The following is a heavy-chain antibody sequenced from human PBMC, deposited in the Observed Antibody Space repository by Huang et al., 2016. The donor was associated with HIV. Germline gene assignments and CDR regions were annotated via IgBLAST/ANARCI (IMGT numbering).Heavy chain of an antibody. V-gene: IGHV1-46*03. CDR2: VNPSGGGA. J-gene: IGHJ5*01. Sequence: QVQLVQSGAEVKKPGASVTISCKASGFSILIYYIHWVRQAPGQGLEWMGIVNPSGGGADYAQKFKGRGTMTRDTSTRTLYMELSSLRSEDTAVDYCAREGITPSGTEVSGFDFWGQGTPVSVSS. CDR1: GFSILIYY. CDR3: AREGITPSGTEVSGFDF. D-gene: IGHD6-13*01.